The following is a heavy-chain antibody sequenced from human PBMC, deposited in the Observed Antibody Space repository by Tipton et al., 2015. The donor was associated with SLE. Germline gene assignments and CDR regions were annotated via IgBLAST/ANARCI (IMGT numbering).Heavy chain of an antibody. CDR1: GGSFSGYF. Sequence: TLSLTCAVYGGSFSGYFWSWICQPPGKGLEWIGEIIHSGIINYNPSLKSRVTISVDTSKNQFSLKLSSVTAADTAVYYCARPTGDNFDYWGQGILVTVSS. CDR3: ARPTGDNFDY. D-gene: IGHD7-27*01. J-gene: IGHJ4*02. V-gene: IGHV4-34*12. CDR2: IIHSGII.